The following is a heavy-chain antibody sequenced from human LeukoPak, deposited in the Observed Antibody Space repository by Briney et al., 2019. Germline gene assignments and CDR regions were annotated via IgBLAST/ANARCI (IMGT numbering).Heavy chain of an antibody. J-gene: IGHJ5*02. CDR1: GFTFNIYA. V-gene: IGHV3-23*01. CDR3: AKHATVTTRNWFDP. Sequence: GGSLRLSGAASGFTFNIYAMIWLRQAPGKGLVGVSGISGSDDATYYADSVKGRFTISRDNSKNTLSLQMNSLRGEDTAVYYCAKHATVTTRNWFDPWGQGTLVSVSS. CDR2: ISGSDDAT. D-gene: IGHD4-17*01.